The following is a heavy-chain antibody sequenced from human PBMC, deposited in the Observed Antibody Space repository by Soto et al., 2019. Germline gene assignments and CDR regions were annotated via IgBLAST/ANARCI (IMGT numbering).Heavy chain of an antibody. D-gene: IGHD2-21*02. J-gene: IGHJ6*02. CDR2: MYNTGST. V-gene: IGHV4-59*01. CDR3: ARDLWGYCGADCYPLDV. Sequence: QVRLQESGPGLVKPSETLSLTCTVSGGSISSYYWSWIRQPPGKGLEWIGYMYNTGSTIYNPSLTSRFTISVDTSKNQFSLKLNSVTAADTAVYYCARDLWGYCGADCYPLDVWGQGTTVTVSS. CDR1: GGSISSYY.